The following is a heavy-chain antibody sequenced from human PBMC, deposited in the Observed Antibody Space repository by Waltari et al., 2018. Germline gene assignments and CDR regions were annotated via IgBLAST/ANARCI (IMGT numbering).Heavy chain of an antibody. CDR1: GYTFTDYY. Sequence: EVQLVQSGAEVKKPGATVKISCKASGYTFTDYYMHWVQQAPGKGLEWMGRVYPEDGETIYAAKFQGRVTITADTSTDTAYMELSSLRSEDTAVYYCATTAVAGYWYFDLWGRGTLVTVSS. CDR2: VYPEDGET. V-gene: IGHV1-69-2*01. J-gene: IGHJ2*01. CDR3: ATTAVAGYWYFDL. D-gene: IGHD6-19*01.